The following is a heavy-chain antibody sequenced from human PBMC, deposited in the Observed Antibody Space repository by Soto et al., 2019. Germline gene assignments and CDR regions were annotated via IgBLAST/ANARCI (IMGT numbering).Heavy chain of an antibody. CDR1: GGTFSSYP. CDR3: AREQVPTADGGGAAVAI. J-gene: IGHJ3*02. V-gene: IGHV1-69*01. D-gene: IGHD2-2*01. CDR2: IIPIFGTA. Sequence: QVQLVQSGAEVKKPGSSVKVSCKASGGTFSSYPINWVRQAPGQGLEWVGGIIPIFGTANYAQKFQGRVTMTRDQSTATPYMQLGGLRAEDAAAYTFAREQVPTADGGGAAVAIGGKGPMATVSS.